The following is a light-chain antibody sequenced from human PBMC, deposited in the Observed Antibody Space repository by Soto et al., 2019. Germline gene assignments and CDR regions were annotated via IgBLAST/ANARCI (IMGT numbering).Light chain of an antibody. CDR2: AAS. Sequence: EIVLTQSPGTLSLSPGERATLSCSASQSVSSNYLAWYQQKPGQPPRLLIYAASSRATGIPDRFSGSGSGTDFTLTISRLEPEDFAVYYCQQYTRSPTWTFGQGTKVEIK. V-gene: IGKV3-20*01. CDR1: QSVSSNY. J-gene: IGKJ1*01. CDR3: QQYTRSPTWT.